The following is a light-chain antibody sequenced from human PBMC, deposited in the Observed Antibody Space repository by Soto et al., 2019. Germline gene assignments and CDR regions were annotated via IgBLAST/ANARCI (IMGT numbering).Light chain of an antibody. CDR3: QQYDTLPLT. Sequence: DIQMTPSPSSLSASVGDRVTITCQARQDMSNYLNRYQQKPGKAPKLLICDASNFETGVPSSFSGSGSGADFTFTNSCLQPEDIATDYCQQYDTLPLTFGGGTKVEIK. CDR2: DAS. V-gene: IGKV1-33*01. J-gene: IGKJ4*02. CDR1: QDMSNY.